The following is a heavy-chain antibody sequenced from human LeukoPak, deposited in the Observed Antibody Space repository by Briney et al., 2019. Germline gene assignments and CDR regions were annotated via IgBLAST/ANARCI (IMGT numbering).Heavy chain of an antibody. CDR3: ARHVPYYYDSSSWVFDY. V-gene: IGHV5-51*01. CDR1: GYSFTSYW. J-gene: IGHJ4*02. Sequence: GESLKISCKGSGYSFTSYWIGWVRQLPGKGLEWMGIIYPGDSDTRYSPSFQGQVTISADKSISTAYLQWSSLKASDTAMYYCARHVPYYYDSSSWVFDYWGQGTLVTVSS. D-gene: IGHD3-22*01. CDR2: IYPGDSDT.